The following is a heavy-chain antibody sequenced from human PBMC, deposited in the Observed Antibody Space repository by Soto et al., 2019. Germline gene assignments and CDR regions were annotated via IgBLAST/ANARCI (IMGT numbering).Heavy chain of an antibody. D-gene: IGHD6-13*01. CDR1: GGSISSGDYY. CDR3: ARPSSWGFDP. CDR2: IYYSGST. V-gene: IGHV4-30-4*01. Sequence: SETLSLTCTVSGGSISSGDYYWSWIRQPPGKGLEWIGYIYYSGSTYYNPSLKSRVTISVDTPKNQFSLKLSSVTAADTAMYYCARPSSWGFDPWGQGTLVTVSS. J-gene: IGHJ5*02.